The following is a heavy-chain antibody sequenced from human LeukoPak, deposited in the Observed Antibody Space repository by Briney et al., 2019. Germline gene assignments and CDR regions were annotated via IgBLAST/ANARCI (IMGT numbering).Heavy chain of an antibody. CDR1: GYTFTSYY. CDR2: INPSGGST. CDR3: ARVYQGIWQQLDSGGMDV. V-gene: IGHV1-46*01. D-gene: IGHD6-13*01. Sequence: GASVKVSCKASGYTFTSYYLHWVRQAPGQGLEWMGIINPSGGSTDYAQKLQGRVTMTTDTSTSTAYMELRSLRSDDTAVYYCARVYQGIWQQLDSGGMDVWGKGTTVTVSS. J-gene: IGHJ6*04.